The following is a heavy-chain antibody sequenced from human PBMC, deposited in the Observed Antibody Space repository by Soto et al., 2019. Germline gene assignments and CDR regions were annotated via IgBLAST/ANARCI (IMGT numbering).Heavy chain of an antibody. CDR3: ARCIQQDYYYGMDV. Sequence: QAQLVQSGAEVKKPGASVKVSCKASGYTFYSHSISWVRQAPGQGLEWMGRISADNSNTKYAQKIRGRVTMTTDTSTSTVYRELRKLRSDDTAVYYCARCIQQDYYYGMDVWGQGTTVTVSS. J-gene: IGHJ6*02. CDR1: GYTFYSHS. D-gene: IGHD5-18*01. CDR2: ISADNSNT. V-gene: IGHV1-18*01.